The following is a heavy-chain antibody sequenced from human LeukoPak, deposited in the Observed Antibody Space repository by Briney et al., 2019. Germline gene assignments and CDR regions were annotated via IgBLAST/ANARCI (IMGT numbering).Heavy chain of an antibody. CDR1: GYTFTTFW. J-gene: IGHJ4*02. V-gene: IGHV5-51*01. CDR2: VFPGDSDT. CDR3: ARSDGNSGGVFDF. D-gene: IGHD4-23*01. Sequence: PGESLKISCKGSGYTFTTFWIAWVRQVPGKGLEWMGIVFPGDSDTRYSPPFQGQVTISADRSINTAYLQWSSLKASDTAMYYCARSDGNSGGVFDFWGQGVLVTVST.